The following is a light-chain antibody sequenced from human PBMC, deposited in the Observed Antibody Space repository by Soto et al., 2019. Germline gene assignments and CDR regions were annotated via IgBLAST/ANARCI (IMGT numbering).Light chain of an antibody. J-gene: IGKJ5*01. CDR1: QSVFYNSDNRNY. CDR2: WAS. Sequence: DGVMTQSPASLGVSLGERATINCKSSQSVFYNSDNRNYLAWYQQKAGQPPKLLIYWASTRESGVPDRFSGSGSGTEFTLTISSLQSEDFAVYYCQQYNNWPLTFGQGTRLEIK. V-gene: IGKV4-1*01. CDR3: QQYNNWPLT.